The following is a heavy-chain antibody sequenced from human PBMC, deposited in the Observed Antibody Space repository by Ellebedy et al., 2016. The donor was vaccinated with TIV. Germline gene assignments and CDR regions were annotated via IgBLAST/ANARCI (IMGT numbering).Heavy chain of an antibody. Sequence: GESLKISCAAPGFTFSSYAMSWVRQAPGKGLEWVSTISNTGSRTYYADSEDGRFIISRDNSKQTLYLQMNSLRDEDTAIYYCAKGRGGGSDSSAPRYYFDYWGLGTLVTVSS. J-gene: IGHJ4*02. D-gene: IGHD3-22*01. CDR1: GFTFSSYA. CDR2: ISNTGSRT. CDR3: AKGRGGGSDSSAPRYYFDY. V-gene: IGHV3-23*01.